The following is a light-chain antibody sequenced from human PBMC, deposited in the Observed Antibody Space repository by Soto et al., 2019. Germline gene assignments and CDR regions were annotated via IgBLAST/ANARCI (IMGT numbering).Light chain of an antibody. CDR3: QQSYSTPRT. Sequence: DIQMTQSPASLSASVGDRVTITCRAGQNINNYLTWYQQRPXKAPKLLIYAASSLQSGVPSRFSGSGSLTDFRLTISSLQPEDFATCYCQQSYSTPRTFGQGTKVDIK. CDR1: QNINNY. J-gene: IGKJ1*01. V-gene: IGKV1-39*01. CDR2: AAS.